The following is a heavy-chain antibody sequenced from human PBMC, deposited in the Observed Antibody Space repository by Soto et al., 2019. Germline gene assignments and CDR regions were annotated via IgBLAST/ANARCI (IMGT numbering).Heavy chain of an antibody. V-gene: IGHV4-59*01. Sequence: ASETLSLTCTVSGGSISSYYWSRIRQPPGKGLEWIGYIYYSGSTNYNPSLKSRVTISVDTSKNQFSLKLSSVTAADTAVYYCARVGSSWYWGYFDYWGQGTLVTVSS. CDR2: IYYSGST. CDR3: ARVGSSWYWGYFDY. J-gene: IGHJ4*02. CDR1: GGSISSYY. D-gene: IGHD6-13*01.